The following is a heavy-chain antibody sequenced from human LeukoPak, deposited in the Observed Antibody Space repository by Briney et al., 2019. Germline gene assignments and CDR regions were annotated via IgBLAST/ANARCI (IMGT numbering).Heavy chain of an antibody. CDR3: ARERYYYDSSGYSYYYYGMDV. Sequence: ASVKVSCKASGYTFTSYDINWVRQAPGQGLEWMGWISAYNGNTNYAQKLQGRVTMTTDTSTSTAYMELRSLRSDDTAVYYCARERYYYDSSGYSYYYYGMDVWGQGTTVTVSS. CDR1: GYTFTSYD. D-gene: IGHD3-22*01. V-gene: IGHV1-18*01. J-gene: IGHJ6*02. CDR2: ISAYNGNT.